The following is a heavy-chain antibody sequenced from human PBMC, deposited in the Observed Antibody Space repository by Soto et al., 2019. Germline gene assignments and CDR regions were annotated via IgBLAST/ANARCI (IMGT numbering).Heavy chain of an antibody. CDR3: AREVNVVAVSEAFEI. D-gene: IGHD6-19*01. J-gene: IGHJ3*02. V-gene: IGHV4-30-4*01. Sequence: QVQLQESGPGLVKPSQTLSLICTVSGDSISSDNYFWSWIRQPPGQGLEWIGYISNRGTPYYNPCSKSRLTISLDTSKNRFSLDMYSVTAADTAVYYCAREVNVVAVSEAFEIWGQGTMVTVSS. CDR1: GDSISSDNYF. CDR2: ISNRGTP.